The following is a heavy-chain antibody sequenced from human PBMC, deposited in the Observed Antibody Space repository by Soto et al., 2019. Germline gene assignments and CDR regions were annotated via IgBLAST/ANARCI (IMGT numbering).Heavy chain of an antibody. CDR2: ITTAGDT. V-gene: IGHV3-13*01. CDR1: GFAFSSHD. J-gene: IGHJ3*02. CDR3: ARVQYDAYDI. D-gene: IGHD4-4*01. Sequence: PGGSLRLSCAASGFAFSSHDMHWVRQATGKGLEWVSAITTAGDTYYPGSVKGRFTISRENAKNSLYLQMNSLRAEDTAVYYCARVQYDAYDIWGQGTMVTVSS.